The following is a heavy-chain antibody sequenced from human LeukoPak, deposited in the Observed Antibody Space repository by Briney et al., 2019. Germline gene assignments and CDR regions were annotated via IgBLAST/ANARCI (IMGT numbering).Heavy chain of an antibody. CDR3: ARDRYPIPPSDGFDY. CDR1: GFTLSSYW. V-gene: IGHV3-7*01. Sequence: GGSLRLSCAASGFTLSSYWMSWVRQAPGKGLEWVANIKQDGSEKYYVDSVKGRFTISRDNAKNSLYLQMNSLRAEDTAVYYCARDRYPIPPSDGFDYWGQGTLVTVSS. J-gene: IGHJ4*02. D-gene: IGHD2-2*02. CDR2: IKQDGSEK.